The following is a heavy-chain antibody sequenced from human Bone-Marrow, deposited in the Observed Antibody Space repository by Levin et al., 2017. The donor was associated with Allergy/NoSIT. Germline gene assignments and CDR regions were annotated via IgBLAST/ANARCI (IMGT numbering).Heavy chain of an antibody. CDR2: ISSSSSTI. Sequence: GGSLRLSCAASGLTSSSYSMNWVRQAPGKGLEWVSYISSSSSTIYYADSVKGRLTISRDNAKNSLYLQMNSLRAEDTAVYYCARDDVGVTTGWFDPWGQGTLVTVSS. J-gene: IGHJ5*02. CDR3: ARDDVGVTTGWFDP. D-gene: IGHD4-17*01. V-gene: IGHV3-48*01. CDR1: GLTSSSYS.